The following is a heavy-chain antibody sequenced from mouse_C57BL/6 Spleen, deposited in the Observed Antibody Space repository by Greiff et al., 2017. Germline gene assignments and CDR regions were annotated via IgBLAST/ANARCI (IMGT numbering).Heavy chain of an antibody. D-gene: IGHD1-1*01. Sequence: EVHLVESGGGLVQPGGSLSLSCAASGFTFTDYYMSWVRQPPGKALEWLGVIRNKANGYTTEYSASVKGRFTISRDNSQIILYLQMNALRAEDSATYYCAISQFIPHYYGSSQYYYAMDYWGQGTSVTVSS. J-gene: IGHJ4*01. CDR2: IRNKANGYTT. CDR1: GFTFTDYY. V-gene: IGHV7-3*01. CDR3: AISQFIPHYYGSSQYYYAMDY.